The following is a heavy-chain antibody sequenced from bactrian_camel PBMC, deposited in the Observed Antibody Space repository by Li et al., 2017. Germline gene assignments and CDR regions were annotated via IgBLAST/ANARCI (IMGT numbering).Heavy chain of an antibody. CDR3: AAGQWYTDEYRY. CDR1: GFTFSDNY. CDR2: VLSETFNT. J-gene: IGHJ4*01. D-gene: IGHD6*01. Sequence: VQLVESGGGLVQPGGSLRLSCAAPGFTFSDNYVNWVRQAPGKGLEWVSSVLSETFNTYYASSVKGRFTVSRDNAKNTAYLQMNNLKSEDTALYYCAAGQWYTDEYRYWGQGTQVTVS. V-gene: IGHV3-2*01.